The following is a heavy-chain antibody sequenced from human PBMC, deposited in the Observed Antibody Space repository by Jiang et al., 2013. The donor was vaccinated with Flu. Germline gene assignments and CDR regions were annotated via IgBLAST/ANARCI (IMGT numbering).Heavy chain of an antibody. Sequence: LLKPSETLSLTCTVSGGSISSSSYYWGWIRQPPGKGLEWIGSIYYSGSTYYNPSLKSRVTISVDTSKNQFSLKLSSVTAADTAVYYCARHNLVLGVVIIGNWFDPWGQGTLVTVSS. CDR1: GGSISSSSYY. CDR2: IYYSGST. V-gene: IGHV4-39*01. CDR3: ARHNLVLGVVIIGNWFDP. D-gene: IGHD3-3*01. J-gene: IGHJ5*02.